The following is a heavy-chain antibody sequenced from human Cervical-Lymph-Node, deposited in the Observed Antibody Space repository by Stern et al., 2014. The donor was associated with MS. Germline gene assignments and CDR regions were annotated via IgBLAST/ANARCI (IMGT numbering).Heavy chain of an antibody. J-gene: IGHJ3*02. CDR2: INAKSGIT. V-gene: IGHV1-2*02. D-gene: IGHD1-20*01. CDR3: ARELNWNDIFTNVFDI. CDR1: GYTFSDHY. Sequence: VQLEESGAEVKKPGASVKVSCKASGYTFSDHYMHWVRQAPGQGLEWMGWINAKSGITNYAQKFQGRVTMTRDTSISTAYMELSSLRSDDTAVYYCARELNWNDIFTNVFDIWGQGTTVTVSS.